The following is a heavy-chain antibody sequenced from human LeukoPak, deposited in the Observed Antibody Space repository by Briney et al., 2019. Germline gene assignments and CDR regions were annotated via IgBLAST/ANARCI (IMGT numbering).Heavy chain of an antibody. Sequence: GASVKVSCKASGDILGSYNMHWVRQAPGQGLEWLGIINPSGGDTKYAQKFQGRVTLARDKSTSTVYMELSSLTSDDTAVYYCARTYCTEDCSIRYFDYWGQGTLVTVSS. CDR1: GDILGSYN. CDR3: ARTYCTEDCSIRYFDY. V-gene: IGHV1-46*01. J-gene: IGHJ4*02. D-gene: IGHD2-8*02. CDR2: INPSGGDT.